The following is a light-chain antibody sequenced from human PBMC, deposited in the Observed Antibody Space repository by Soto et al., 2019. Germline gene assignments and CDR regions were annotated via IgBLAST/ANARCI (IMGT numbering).Light chain of an antibody. CDR1: QNVDSN. CDR3: QQYNKWSPFT. CDR2: GAS. V-gene: IGKV3-15*01. Sequence: EIVMTQSPGTLSVSPGERATLSCRASQNVDSNLAWYQQRPGQAPRLLIYGASARATGIPARFSGSGSGTEFTLTISSLQSEDFAVYYCQQYNKWSPFTFGPGTRVDMK. J-gene: IGKJ3*01.